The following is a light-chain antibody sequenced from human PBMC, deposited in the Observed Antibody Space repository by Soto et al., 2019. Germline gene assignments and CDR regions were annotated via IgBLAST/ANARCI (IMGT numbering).Light chain of an antibody. V-gene: IGKV1-39*01. Sequence: DIQMTQSPSSLSASLGDRVTITCRASQTISSYLNWYQQKPGGAPKLLIYAASNLESGVPSRFSGSGSGTDFTLTISSLQPEDFAVFYCQHYDSLPITFGQGTRLEIK. CDR2: AAS. CDR3: QHYDSLPIT. CDR1: QTISSY. J-gene: IGKJ5*01.